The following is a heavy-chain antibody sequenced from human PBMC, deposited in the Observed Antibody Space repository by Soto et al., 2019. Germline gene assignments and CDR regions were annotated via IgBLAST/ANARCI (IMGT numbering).Heavy chain of an antibody. CDR3: VHRRAGITLDY. CDR2: IYWDDNK. D-gene: IGHD3-10*01. V-gene: IGHV2-5*02. CDR1: GFSLSTTGVC. J-gene: IGHJ4*02. Sequence: QITLKESGPTLVKPTQTLTLTCTFSGFSLSTTGVCVGWIRQPPGKALEWLALIYWDDNKRYSPSLKNRLTITKDTSKNQVVLTMTDMDPVDTATYYCVHRRAGITLDYWGQGILVTVSS.